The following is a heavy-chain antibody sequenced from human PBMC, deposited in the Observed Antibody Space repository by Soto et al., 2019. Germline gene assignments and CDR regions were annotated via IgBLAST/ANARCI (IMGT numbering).Heavy chain of an antibody. CDR1: GGTFSSYA. D-gene: IGHD2-2*01. J-gene: IGHJ6*02. CDR3: ARDLPELYQPRNWGMDV. Sequence: QVQLVQSGAEVKKPGSSVKVSCKASGGTFSSYAISWVRQAPGQGLEWMGGIIPIFGTANYARKFQGRVTITADETTSTAYMELSSLRSEDTAVYYCARDLPELYQPRNWGMDVWGQGTTVTVSS. CDR2: IIPIFGTA. V-gene: IGHV1-69*01.